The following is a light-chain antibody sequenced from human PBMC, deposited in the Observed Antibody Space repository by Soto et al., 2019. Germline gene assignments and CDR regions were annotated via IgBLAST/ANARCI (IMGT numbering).Light chain of an antibody. CDR1: QVVSNNY. CDR3: EQGNTWPWT. J-gene: IGKJ1*01. CDR2: GAS. V-gene: IGKV3D-20*02. Sequence: IVVTQPPSTLSLTPGARATLSCRPSQVVSNNYLAWYQQKPGQAPRLLINGASTRGTAIPDRFSGGGSGTDFTLTISRLEPEDFAVYYCEQGNTWPWTFGQGTKVDI.